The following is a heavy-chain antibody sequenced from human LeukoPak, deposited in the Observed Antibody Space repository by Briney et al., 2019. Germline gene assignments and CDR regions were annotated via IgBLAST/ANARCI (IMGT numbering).Heavy chain of an antibody. D-gene: IGHD5-18*01. CDR2: IYNTGST. J-gene: IGHJ5*02. Sequence: AETLSLTCTVSGGSVSSYYWSWIRQPAGKGLEWIGRIYNTGSTNYNPSLKSRVTISVDTSKNQFSLKLSSVTAADTAVYYCARRGYSYGYLRPPWGQGTLVTVSS. CDR3: ARRGYSYGYLRPP. V-gene: IGHV4-4*07. CDR1: GGSVSSYY.